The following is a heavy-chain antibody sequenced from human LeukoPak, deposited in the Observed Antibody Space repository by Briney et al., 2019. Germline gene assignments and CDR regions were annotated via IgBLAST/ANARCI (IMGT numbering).Heavy chain of an antibody. CDR2: IYYSGST. CDR3: ARDTGDYPDY. CDR1: GGSISSYY. Sequence: SETLSLTCTVSGGSISSYYWSWIRQPPGQGLEWIGYIYYSGSTNYNPSLKSRVTISVDTSKNQFSLKLSSVTAADTAVYYCARDTGDYPDYWGQGTLVTVSS. J-gene: IGHJ4*02. D-gene: IGHD4-17*01. V-gene: IGHV4-59*01.